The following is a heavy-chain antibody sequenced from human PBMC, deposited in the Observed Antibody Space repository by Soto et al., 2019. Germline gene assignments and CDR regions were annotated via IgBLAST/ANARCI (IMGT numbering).Heavy chain of an antibody. CDR3: AREDVGATWDY. D-gene: IGHD1-26*01. CDR1: GGTFSSYV. Sequence: QVQLVQSGAEVKRPGSSVKVSCKASGGTFSSYVFDWVRQTPGQGLEWMGRIIPMFGTTDYAQKFQGRVTITADESTTTGYMDLSSLRSDDTAVYYCAREDVGATWDYWGQGTLVSVSS. J-gene: IGHJ4*02. CDR2: IIPMFGTT. V-gene: IGHV1-69*12.